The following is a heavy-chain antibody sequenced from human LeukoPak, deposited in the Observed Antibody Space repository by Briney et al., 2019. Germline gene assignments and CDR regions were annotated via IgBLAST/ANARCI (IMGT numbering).Heavy chain of an antibody. V-gene: IGHV4-59*01. CDR2: IYYSGST. CDR1: GASISNYY. CDR3: ARARDAGSFNRDFDF. Sequence: SETLSLTCTGSGASISNYYWSWIRQPPGKGLEWIGYIYYSGSTYHNPSLKSRVTISVDTSKNQFSLKLSSVTAADTAVYYCARARDAGSFNRDFDFWGQGTLVTVSS. D-gene: IGHD3-10*01. J-gene: IGHJ4*02.